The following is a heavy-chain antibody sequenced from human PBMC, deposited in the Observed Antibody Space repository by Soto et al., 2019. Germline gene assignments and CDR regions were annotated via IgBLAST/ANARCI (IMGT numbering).Heavy chain of an antibody. V-gene: IGHV3-23*01. CDR2: ISGRGDST. CDR3: AKGEYCSGGSCYYYF. Sequence: GGSLRLSCAGSGFTFSSYAMSWVRQAPGKGLEWVSSISGRGDSTYYADSVKGRFAISRDNSNNTLYLRVDNLRAEDTALYYCAKGEYCSGGSCYYYFWGRRTLVTVSS. J-gene: IGHJ4*01. CDR1: GFTFSSYA. D-gene: IGHD2-15*01.